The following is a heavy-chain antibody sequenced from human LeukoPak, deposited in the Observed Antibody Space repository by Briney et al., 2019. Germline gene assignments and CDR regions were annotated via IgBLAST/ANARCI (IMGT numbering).Heavy chain of an antibody. Sequence: PSETLSLTCTVSGGSISSGGYYWSWIRQHPGKGLEWIGYIYYSGSTYYNPSLKSRVTISVDTSKNQFSLKLSSVTAADTAVYYCARGSDWSYDYWGQGTLVTVSS. CDR1: GGSISSGGYY. V-gene: IGHV4-31*03. D-gene: IGHD3-9*01. CDR3: ARGSDWSYDY. CDR2: IYYSGST. J-gene: IGHJ4*02.